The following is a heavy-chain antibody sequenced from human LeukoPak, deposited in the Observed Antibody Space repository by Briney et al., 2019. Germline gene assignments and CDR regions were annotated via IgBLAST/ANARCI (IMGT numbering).Heavy chain of an antibody. CDR3: ARAIASYGDSAY. V-gene: IGHV3-48*04. CDR1: GFKFSSFS. Sequence: PGGSLRLSCAASGFKFSSFSMNWVRQAPGKGLEWLSYISSTSSAIYYADSLKGRFTISRDNAKNSLYLQMNSLRAEDTAVYYCARAIASYGDSAYWSQGTLVTVSS. CDR2: ISSTSSAI. J-gene: IGHJ4*02. D-gene: IGHD5-18*01.